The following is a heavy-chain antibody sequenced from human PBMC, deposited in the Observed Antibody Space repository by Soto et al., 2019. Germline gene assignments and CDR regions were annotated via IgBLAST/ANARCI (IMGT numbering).Heavy chain of an antibody. Sequence: ASVKVACKASGYSFTIYAMHWGRQDPGQRLEWMGWISTYNGDTNYAQTFQGRVTMTTDTSTSTVHMEVRSLRSDDTAVYYCAREGVAPYYYYGMDVWGQGTPVTVSS. J-gene: IGHJ6*02. CDR2: ISTYNGDT. D-gene: IGHD5-12*01. CDR3: AREGVAPYYYYGMDV. V-gene: IGHV1-18*01. CDR1: GYSFTIYA.